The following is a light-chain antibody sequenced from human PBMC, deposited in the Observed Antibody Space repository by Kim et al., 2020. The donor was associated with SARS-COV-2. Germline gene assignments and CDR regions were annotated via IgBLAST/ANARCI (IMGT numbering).Light chain of an antibody. CDR1: SSSVSTSYY. J-gene: IGLJ3*02. V-gene: IGLV8-61*01. Sequence: GTVTPTCGSGSSSVSTSYYPSWYQQTPGQAPRTLIYSTNTRSSGVPDRFSCSILGNKAALTITGAQADDESDYYCVLYMGSGIWVFGGGTQLTVL. CDR2: STN. CDR3: VLYMGSGIWV.